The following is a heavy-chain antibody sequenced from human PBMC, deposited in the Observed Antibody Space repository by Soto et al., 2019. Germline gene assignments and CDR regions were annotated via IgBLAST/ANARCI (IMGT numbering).Heavy chain of an antibody. Sequence: GGSLRLSCAASGFTFSSYSMNWVRQAPGKGLEWVSSISSSSSYIYYADSVKGRFTISRDNAKNSLYLQMNSLRAEDTAVYYCARFGAEGEHFDYWGQGTLVTVSS. CDR2: ISSSSSYI. CDR1: GFTFSSYS. V-gene: IGHV3-21*01. J-gene: IGHJ4*02. D-gene: IGHD3-16*01. CDR3: ARFGAEGEHFDY.